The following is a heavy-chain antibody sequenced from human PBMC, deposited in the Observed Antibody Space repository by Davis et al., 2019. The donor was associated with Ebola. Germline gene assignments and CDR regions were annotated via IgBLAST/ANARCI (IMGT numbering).Heavy chain of an antibody. V-gene: IGHV4-61*08. D-gene: IGHD3-22*01. CDR1: GGSISSGGYY. CDR2: IYYSGST. Sequence: SKTLSLTCTVSGGSISSGGYYWSWIRQPPGKGLEWIGYIYYSGSTNYNPSLKSRVTISVDTSKNQFSLKLSSVTAADTAVYYCARHFGYYYDSSGYYGVSHAFDIWGQGTMVTVSS. J-gene: IGHJ3*02. CDR3: ARHFGYYYDSSGYYGVSHAFDI.